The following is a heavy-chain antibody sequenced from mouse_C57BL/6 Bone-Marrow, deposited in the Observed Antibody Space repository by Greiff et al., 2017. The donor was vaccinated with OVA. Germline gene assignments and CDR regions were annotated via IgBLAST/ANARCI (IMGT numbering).Heavy chain of an antibody. CDR2: IDPETGGT. CDR1: GYTFTDYE. CDR3: ARESITTVDYFDY. Sequence: VQLQQSGAELVRPGASVTLSCKASGYTFTDYEMHWVKQTPVHGLEWIGAIDPETGGTAYNQKFKGKAILTADKSSSTAYMELRSLTSEDSAVYYCARESITTVDYFDYWGQGTTLTVSS. J-gene: IGHJ2*01. D-gene: IGHD1-1*01. V-gene: IGHV1-15*01.